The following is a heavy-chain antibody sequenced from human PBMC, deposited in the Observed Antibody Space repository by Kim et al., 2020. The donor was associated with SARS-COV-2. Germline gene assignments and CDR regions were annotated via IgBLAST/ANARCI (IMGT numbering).Heavy chain of an antibody. Sequence: SETLSLTCTVSGGSISSYYWSWIRQPPGKGLEWIGYIYYSGSTNYNPSLKSRVTISVDTSKNQFSLKLSSVTAADTAVYYCARDSDGPRAYGDYYYYYYGMDVWGQGTTVTVSS. CDR1: GGSISSYY. D-gene: IGHD4-17*01. CDR3: ARDSDGPRAYGDYYYYYYGMDV. V-gene: IGHV4-59*01. J-gene: IGHJ6*02. CDR2: IYYSGST.